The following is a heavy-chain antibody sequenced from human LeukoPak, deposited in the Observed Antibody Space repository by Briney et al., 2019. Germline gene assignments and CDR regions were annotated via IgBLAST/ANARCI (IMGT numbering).Heavy chain of an antibody. J-gene: IGHJ5*02. CDR1: GYTFTDYY. Sequence: ASVKVSCKASGYTFTDYYIHWVRQAPGQGLEWMGWINPNSGGTNYAQKFQGRVTMTRDTSISTAYMELSRLRSDDTAVYYCARVSGGYLNWFDPWGQGTLVTVSS. CDR3: ARVSGGYLNWFDP. CDR2: INPNSGGT. D-gene: IGHD1-26*01. V-gene: IGHV1-2*02.